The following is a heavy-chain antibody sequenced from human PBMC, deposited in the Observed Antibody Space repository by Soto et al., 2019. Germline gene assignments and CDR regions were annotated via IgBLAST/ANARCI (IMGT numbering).Heavy chain of an antibody. CDR2: ISGSGGST. V-gene: IGHV3-23*01. Sequence: PGGSLRLSCAASGFTFSSYAMSWVRQAPGKGLEWVSAISGSGGSTYYADSVKGRFTISRDNSKNTLYLQMNSLRAEDTAVYYCAKDLRSGNSRYGMDVWGQGTTVTVSS. J-gene: IGHJ6*02. CDR1: GFTFSSYA. CDR3: AKDLRSGNSRYGMDV. D-gene: IGHD3-3*01.